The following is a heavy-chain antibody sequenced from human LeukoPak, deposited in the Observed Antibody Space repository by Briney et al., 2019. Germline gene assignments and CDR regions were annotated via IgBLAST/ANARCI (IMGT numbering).Heavy chain of an antibody. CDR3: ARARGDWNDEFDY. CDR1: GGSIGNYF. CDR2: IYYSGST. J-gene: IGHJ4*02. Sequence: SGTLSLTCTVSGGSIGNYFWSWIRQPPGKGLEWIGYIYYSGSTNHNPSLKSRVTISLDTSKSQFSLRLSSVTAADTAVYYCARARGDWNDEFDYWGQGTLVTVSS. D-gene: IGHD1-1*01. V-gene: IGHV4-59*01.